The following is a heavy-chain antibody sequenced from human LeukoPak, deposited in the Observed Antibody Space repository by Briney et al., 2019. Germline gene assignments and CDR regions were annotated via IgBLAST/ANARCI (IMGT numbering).Heavy chain of an antibody. V-gene: IGHV1-18*01. D-gene: IGHD6-13*01. Sequence: GASVKVSCKASGYTFTSYGISWVRQAPGQGLEWMGWISAYNGNTNYAQKLQGRVTMTTDTSTSTAYMELRSLRSEDTAVYYCARGPIFSSSWYVDYWGQGTLVTVSS. CDR3: ARGPIFSSSWYVDY. CDR1: GYTFTSYG. CDR2: ISAYNGNT. J-gene: IGHJ4*02.